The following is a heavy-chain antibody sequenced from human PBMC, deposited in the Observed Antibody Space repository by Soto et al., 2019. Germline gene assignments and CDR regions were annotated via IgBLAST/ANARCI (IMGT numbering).Heavy chain of an antibody. J-gene: IGHJ6*03. CDR1: GYKFTNSD. CDR2: FTAGNGNT. V-gene: IGHV1-3*01. Sequence: ASVKVSCTASGYKFTNSDTHCIPHSTGQTLKWIGWFTAGNGNTKYSQKFQGRVTITRDTSASTAYMELSSLKALDTAMYYCGRLDGYFSGGSCYRYPYYYYYMDVWGQGTTVTVSS. CDR3: GRLDGYFSGGSCYRYPYYYYYMDV. D-gene: IGHD2-15*01.